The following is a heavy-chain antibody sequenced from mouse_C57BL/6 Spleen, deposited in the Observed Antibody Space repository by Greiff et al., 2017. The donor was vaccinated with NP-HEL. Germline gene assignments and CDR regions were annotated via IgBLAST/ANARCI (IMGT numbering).Heavy chain of an antibody. D-gene: IGHD1-1*01. Sequence: QVQLQQPGAELVKPGASVKMSCKASGYTFTSYWITWVKQRPGQGLEWIGDIYPGSGSTNYNEKFKSKATLTVDTSSSTAYMQLSSLTSEDSAVYYCAREGYYGSRRYFDVWGTGTTVTVSS. J-gene: IGHJ1*03. CDR2: IYPGSGST. CDR1: GYTFTSYW. CDR3: AREGYYGSRRYFDV. V-gene: IGHV1-55*01.